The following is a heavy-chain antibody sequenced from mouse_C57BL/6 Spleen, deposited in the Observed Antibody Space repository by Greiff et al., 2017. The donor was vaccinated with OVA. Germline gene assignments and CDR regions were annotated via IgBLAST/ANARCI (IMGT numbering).Heavy chain of an antibody. V-gene: IGHV1-61*01. CDR1: GYTFTSYW. D-gene: IGHD1-1*01. CDR2: IYPSDSET. J-gene: IGHJ1*03. CDR3: ASGHYGSSHWYFEV. Sequence: QVQLQQPGAELVRPGSSVKLSCKASGYTFTSYWMDWVKQRPGQGLEWIGNIYPSDSETHYNQKFKDKATLTVDKSSSTAYMQLSSLTSEDSAVYYGASGHYGSSHWYFEVWGTGTTVTVSS.